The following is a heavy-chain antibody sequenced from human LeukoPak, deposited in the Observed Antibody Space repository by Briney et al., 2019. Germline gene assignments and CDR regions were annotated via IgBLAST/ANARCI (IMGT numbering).Heavy chain of an antibody. Sequence: SETLSLTCAVSGYSISSGYYWGWIRQPPGKGLEWIGSIYHSGSTYYNPSLKSRVTISVDTSKNQFSLKLSSVTAADTAVYYCARSLYCSGGSCYFDYWGQGTLLTVSS. CDR1: GYSISSGYY. V-gene: IGHV4-38-2*01. J-gene: IGHJ4*02. D-gene: IGHD2-15*01. CDR2: IYHSGST. CDR3: ARSLYCSGGSCYFDY.